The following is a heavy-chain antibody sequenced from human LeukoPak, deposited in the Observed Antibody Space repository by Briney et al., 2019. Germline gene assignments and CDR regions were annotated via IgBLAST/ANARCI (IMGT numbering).Heavy chain of an antibody. D-gene: IGHD6-6*01. V-gene: IGHV4-34*01. Sequence: SETLSLTCAVYGGSFSGYYWSWIRQPPGKGLEWIGEINHSGSTNYNPSLKSRVTISVDTSKNQFSLKLSSVTAADTAVYYCARDTSLNYWGQGTLVTVSS. CDR2: INHSGST. CDR1: GGSFSGYY. CDR3: ARDTSLNY. J-gene: IGHJ4*02.